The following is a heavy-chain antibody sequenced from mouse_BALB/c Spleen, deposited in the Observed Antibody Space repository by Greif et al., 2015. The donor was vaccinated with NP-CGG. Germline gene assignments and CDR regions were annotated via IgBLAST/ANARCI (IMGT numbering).Heavy chain of an antibody. CDR2: INPGSGGT. V-gene: IGHV1-54*01. Sequence: QVQLQQSGAELVRPGTSVKVSCKASGYAFTNYLIEWVKQRPGQGLEWIGVINPGSGGTNYNEKFKGKATLTADKSSSALSTHSCALSPLVTVVYFCVRLWGAYYVMGYCGQGTSVSVSS. J-gene: IGHJ4*01. CDR3: VRLWGAYYVMGY. CDR1: GYAFTNYL.